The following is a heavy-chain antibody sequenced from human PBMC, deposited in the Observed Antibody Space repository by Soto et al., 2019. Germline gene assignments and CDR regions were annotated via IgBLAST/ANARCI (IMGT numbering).Heavy chain of an antibody. CDR1: GASISGGDYY. Sequence: QVQLQESGPGLMKPSQTLSLTCTVSGASISGGDYYWTWIRQPPGKGLEWIGSIYYTGNTYSNPSLESRLSISVDPSNNQFALRLTAVSAADTAIYYCARATYDSSTYYLDYWGQGTLVTVSS. D-gene: IGHD3-22*01. CDR3: ARATYDSSTYYLDY. CDR2: IYYTGNT. V-gene: IGHV4-30-4*01. J-gene: IGHJ4*02.